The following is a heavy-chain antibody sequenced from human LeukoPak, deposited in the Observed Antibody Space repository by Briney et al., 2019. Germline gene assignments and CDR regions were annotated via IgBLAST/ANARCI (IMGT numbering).Heavy chain of an antibody. CDR1: GGSFSGYY. V-gene: IGHV4-34*01. CDR2: INHSGST. J-gene: IGHJ5*02. CDR3: ARQGPGYNWFDP. Sequence: PSETLSLTCAVYGGSFSGYYWSWIRQPPGKGLEWIGEINHSGSTNYNPSLKSRVTISVDTSKNQFSLKLSSVTAADTAVYYCARQGPGYNWFDPWGQGTLVTVSS.